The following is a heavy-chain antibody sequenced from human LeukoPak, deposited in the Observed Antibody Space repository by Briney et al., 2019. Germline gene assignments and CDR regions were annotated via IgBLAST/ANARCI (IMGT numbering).Heavy chain of an antibody. V-gene: IGHV3-74*01. D-gene: IGHD1-26*01. CDR3: ATSGGSYWS. J-gene: IGHJ5*02. Sequence: GGSLRLSCFASGFSFSIYWMHWVRQAPGKGLVWVSRITSDGSTTNYADSVKGRFTISRDNAKNSLYLQMNSLRAEDTAVYYCATSGGSYWSWGQGTLVTVSS. CDR1: GFSFSIYW. CDR2: ITSDGSTT.